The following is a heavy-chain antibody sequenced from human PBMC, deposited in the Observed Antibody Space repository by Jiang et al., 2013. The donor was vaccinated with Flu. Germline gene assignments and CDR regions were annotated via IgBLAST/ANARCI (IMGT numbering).Heavy chain of an antibody. Sequence: GAEVKKPGASVRVSCKASGYTFTAYYLHWVRQAPGQGLEWMGRINPKSGGTNYAQKFQGRVTMTRDTSISTAYMELSRLRSDDTAVYYCARTEYSGYDLNGGDCYNYWGQGTLVTVSS. V-gene: IGHV1-2*06. D-gene: IGHD5-12*01. CDR1: GYTFTAYY. CDR3: ARTEYSGYDLNGGDCYNY. CDR2: INPKSGGT. J-gene: IGHJ4*02.